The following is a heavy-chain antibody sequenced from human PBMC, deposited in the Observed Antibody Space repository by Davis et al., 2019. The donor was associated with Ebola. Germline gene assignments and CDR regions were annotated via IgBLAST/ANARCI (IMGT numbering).Heavy chain of an antibody. CDR1: GYTFASYW. CDR2: IYPGDSDT. J-gene: IGHJ5*02. Sequence: GESLKISCQGSGYTFASYWVAWVRQTPGRGLEWMGIIYPGDSDTRYSPSFQGQVTISADKSISTAYLQWSSLKASDTAMYYCARHTRDCSGGSCYPGWFDPWGQGTLVTVSS. D-gene: IGHD2-15*01. CDR3: ARHTRDCSGGSCYPGWFDP. V-gene: IGHV5-51*01.